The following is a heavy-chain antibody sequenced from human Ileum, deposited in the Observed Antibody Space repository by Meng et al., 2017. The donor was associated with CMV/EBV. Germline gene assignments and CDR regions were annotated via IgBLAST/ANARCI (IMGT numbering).Heavy chain of an antibody. V-gene: IGHV3-72*01. CDR2: SRNKANSYIT. D-gene: IGHD3-16*01. J-gene: IGHJ4*02. CDR1: EFTLSDHY. Sequence: SCGVSEFTLSDHYMDWVRQAPGKGLEWVGRSRNKANSYITEYDEYVKGRFTISRDDSNNSLYLQMDSLKIEDTAVYYCARAAGGFDYWGQGTLVTVSS. CDR3: ARAAGGFDY.